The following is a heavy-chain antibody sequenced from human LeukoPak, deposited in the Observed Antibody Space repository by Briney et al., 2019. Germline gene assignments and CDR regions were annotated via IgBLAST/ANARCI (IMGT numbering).Heavy chain of an antibody. V-gene: IGHV3-48*03. D-gene: IGHD3-3*02. CDR1: GFTFSTYE. CDR2: ISRGGNIK. J-gene: IGHJ6*03. Sequence: GGSLRLSCAASGFTFSTYEMHWVRQAPGKGLEWVSYISRGGNIKYYADSVKGRFTISRDDAKSSLFLQMNSLTGEDAAVSYWARDSFSDYYNDRNVGGEGTTVTVSS. CDR3: ARDSFSDYYNDRNV.